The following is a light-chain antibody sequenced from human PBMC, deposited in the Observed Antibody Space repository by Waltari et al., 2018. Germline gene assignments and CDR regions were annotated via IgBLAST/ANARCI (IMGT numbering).Light chain of an antibody. J-gene: IGLJ2*01. CDR1: NSCSKR. Sequence: SYVLTQPPSVSVAPGHTARITCGGNNSCSKRVTWYPQKSGQAPVLAVYDDSDRPSGIPERFSGSNSGNTATLTISRVEAGDEADYYCQVLDTSSDVVVFGGGTKLTVL. CDR2: DDS. CDR3: QVLDTSSDVVV. V-gene: IGLV3-21*02.